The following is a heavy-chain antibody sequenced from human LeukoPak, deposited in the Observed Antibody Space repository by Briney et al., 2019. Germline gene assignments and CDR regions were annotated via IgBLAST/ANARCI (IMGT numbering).Heavy chain of an antibody. V-gene: IGHV3-11*01. J-gene: IGHJ6*02. D-gene: IGHD3-9*01. CDR3: ARSIGLTGGGVDV. CDR2: ITDSGNTI. CDR1: GFTFSDYN. Sequence: GGSLRLSCAASGFTFSDYNMNWVRQAPGKGLEWVSYITDSGNTIHYADSVKGRFTISRDNAKNSLYLQINSLRAEDTAVYYCARSIGLTGGGVDVWGQGTTVTVS.